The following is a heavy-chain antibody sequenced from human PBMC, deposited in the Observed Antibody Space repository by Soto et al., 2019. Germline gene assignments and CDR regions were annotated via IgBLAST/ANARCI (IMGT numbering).Heavy chain of an antibody. Sequence: GASVKVSCKASGYTFTGYYMHWVRQAPGQGLEWMGWINPNSGGTNYAQKFQGWVTMTRDTSISTAYMELSRLRSDGTAVYYCAREYSGSHDAFDIWGQGTMVTVSS. CDR1: GYTFTGYY. D-gene: IGHD1-26*01. V-gene: IGHV1-2*04. J-gene: IGHJ3*02. CDR2: INPNSGGT. CDR3: AREYSGSHDAFDI.